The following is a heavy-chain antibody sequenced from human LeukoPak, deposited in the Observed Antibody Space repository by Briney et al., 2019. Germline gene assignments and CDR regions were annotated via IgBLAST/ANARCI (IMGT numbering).Heavy chain of an antibody. CDR1: GYTFTGYY. V-gene: IGHV1-2*02. J-gene: IGHJ4*02. CDR2: INPNSGCT. D-gene: IGHD3-22*01. Sequence: GASVKVSCKASGYTFTGYYMHWVRKAPGQGLEWMGWINPNSGCTNYAQKFQGRVTMTRDTSISTAHMELSRLRSDNTAVYYCARASSYLRPFDYWGQGTLVTVSS. CDR3: ARASSYLRPFDY.